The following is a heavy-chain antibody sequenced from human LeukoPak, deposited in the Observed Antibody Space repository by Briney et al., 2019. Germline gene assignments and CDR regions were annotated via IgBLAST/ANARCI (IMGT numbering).Heavy chain of an antibody. J-gene: IGHJ4*02. D-gene: IGHD6-13*01. CDR1: GYTFTGYY. V-gene: IGHV1-2*02. CDR3: ARDGSSSWSLDY. Sequence: ASVKASCKASGYTFTGYYMHWVRQAPGQGLEWMGWVNPNSGGTNYAQKFQGRVTMTRDTSISTAYMELSRLRSDDTAVYYCARDGSSSWSLDYWGQGTLVTVSS. CDR2: VNPNSGGT.